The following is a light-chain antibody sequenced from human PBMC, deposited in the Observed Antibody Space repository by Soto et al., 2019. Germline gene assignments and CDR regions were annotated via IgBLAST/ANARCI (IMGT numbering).Light chain of an antibody. CDR3: VAWDDSLSAWV. J-gene: IGLJ3*02. CDR2: RSN. Sequence: QSALTQPPSASGTPGQRVTMSCSGSSSNIGGNYVYWYQQLPGTAPKLLISRSNQRPSGVPDRFSGSKSGTSASLAISGLRSEDEADYYCVAWDDSLSAWVFGGGTKLTVL. CDR1: SSNIGGNY. V-gene: IGLV1-47*01.